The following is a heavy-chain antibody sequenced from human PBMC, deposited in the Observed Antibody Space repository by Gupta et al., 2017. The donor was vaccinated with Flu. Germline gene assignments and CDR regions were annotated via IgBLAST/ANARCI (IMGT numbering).Heavy chain of an antibody. CDR3: ARDSLPSTVSIYYYGMDV. V-gene: IGHV3-11*01. Sequence: QVQLVESGGGLVKPGGSLRLSCAASGFPFSDFYMSWIRQAPGKGLEWISYISSSGNTIEYADSAKGRFTISRDNAKNSVFLQMHSLRAEDTAVYYCARDSLPSTVSIYYYGMDVWGQGTTVTVSS. J-gene: IGHJ6*02. D-gene: IGHD4-17*01. CDR1: GFPFSDFY. CDR2: ISSSGNTI.